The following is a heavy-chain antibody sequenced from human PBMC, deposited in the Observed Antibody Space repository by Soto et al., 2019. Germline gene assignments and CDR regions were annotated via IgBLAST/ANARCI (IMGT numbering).Heavy chain of an antibody. D-gene: IGHD5-12*01. CDR3: ARSLRGYSGYSGY. V-gene: IGHV3-11*03. CDR2: ISSSGSDT. Sequence: PGGCLRLSCAASRFTFSDYYMSWIRQAPGKGLEWVSYISSSGSDTNYADSVKGRFTVSRDNAKNSLYLQMNSLRAEDTAVYYCARSLRGYSGYSGYWGQGTLVTVSS. J-gene: IGHJ4*02. CDR1: RFTFSDYY.